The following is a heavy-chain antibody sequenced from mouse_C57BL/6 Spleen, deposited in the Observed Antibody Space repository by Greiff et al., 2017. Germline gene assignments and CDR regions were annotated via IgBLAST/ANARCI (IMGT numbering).Heavy chain of an antibody. J-gene: IGHJ4*01. D-gene: IGHD4-1*01. CDR2: IHPNSGST. V-gene: IGHV1-64*01. CDR1: GYTFTSYW. CDR3: ALTNPDYAMDY. Sequence: QVQLQQPGAELVKPGASVKLSCKASGYTFTSYWMHWVKQRPGQGLEWIGMIHPNSGSTNYNEKFKSKATLTVDKSSSTAYMPLSSLTSEDSAVYDCALTNPDYAMDYWGQGTSVTVSS.